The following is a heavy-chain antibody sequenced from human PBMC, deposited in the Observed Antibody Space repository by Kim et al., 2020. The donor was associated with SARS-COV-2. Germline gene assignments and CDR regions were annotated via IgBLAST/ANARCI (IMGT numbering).Heavy chain of an antibody. J-gene: IGHJ6*02. V-gene: IGHV1-69*13. CDR1: GGTFSSYA. CDR3: ARGETYGGNSNYYYGMDV. Sequence: SVKASCKASGGTFSSYAISWVRQAPGQGLEWMGGIIPIFGTANYAQKFQGRVTITADESTSTAYMELSSLRSEDTAVYYCARGETYGGNSNYYYGMDVWGQGTTVTVSS. CDR2: IIPIFGTA. D-gene: IGHD4-17*01.